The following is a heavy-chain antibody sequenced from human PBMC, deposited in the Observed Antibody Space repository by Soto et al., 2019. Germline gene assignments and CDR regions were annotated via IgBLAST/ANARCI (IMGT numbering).Heavy chain of an antibody. D-gene: IGHD1-26*01. CDR2: ISAYNGNT. CDR3: ARDDSGFSGSHYIDYFNY. CDR1: GYTFTSYD. J-gene: IGHJ4*02. V-gene: IGHV1-18*01. Sequence: ASVKVSCKASGYTFTSYDINWVRLATGQGLEWMGWISAYNGNTNYAQKLQGRVTMTTDTSTSTVYMDLRSLRSDDTAVYYCARDDSGFSGSHYIDYFNYWGQGALVTVSS.